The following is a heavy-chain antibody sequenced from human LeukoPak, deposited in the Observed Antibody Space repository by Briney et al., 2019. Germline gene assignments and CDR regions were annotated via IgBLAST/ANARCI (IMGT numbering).Heavy chain of an antibody. CDR2: IKEDGSEK. J-gene: IGHJ4*02. Sequence: GGSLRLSCAASGFTVSSNYMSWVRQAPGKGLEWVANIKEDGSEKYYVDSVKGRFTISRDNAKNSLYLQMNSLRAEDTAVYYCARAMIVDYWGQGTLVTVSS. CDR1: GFTVSSNY. V-gene: IGHV3-7*04. CDR3: ARAMIVDY. D-gene: IGHD3-22*01.